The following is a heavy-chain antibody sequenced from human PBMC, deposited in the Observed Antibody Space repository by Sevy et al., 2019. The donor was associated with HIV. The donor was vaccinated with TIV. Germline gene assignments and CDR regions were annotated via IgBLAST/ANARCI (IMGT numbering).Heavy chain of an antibody. CDR2: ISGSGGSA. J-gene: IGHJ5*02. D-gene: IGHD2-2*01. CDR1: GITFSSHA. V-gene: IGHV3-23*01. CDR3: AKGGYCSSTSCYFHP. Sequence: GGSLRLSCAASGITFSSHAMSWVRQAPGKGLEWVSTISGSGGSAYYADPVKGRFTISRDNSKNTLYLQMISLRVEDTAIYYCAKGGYCSSTSCYFHPWGQGTLVTVPS.